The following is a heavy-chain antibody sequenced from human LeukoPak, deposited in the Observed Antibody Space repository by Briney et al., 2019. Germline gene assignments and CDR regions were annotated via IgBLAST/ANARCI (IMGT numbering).Heavy chain of an antibody. J-gene: IGHJ4*02. Sequence: GGSLRLSCTASGFTVSNIYMSWVRQAPGKGLEWVSVIYSGGSTYYADSVKGRFTISRDNSKNTLYLQMNSLRAEDTAVYYCARHRPGRAIDYWGQGTLVTVSS. CDR3: ARHRPGRAIDY. CDR1: GFTVSNIY. V-gene: IGHV3-53*01. D-gene: IGHD1-14*01. CDR2: IYSGGST.